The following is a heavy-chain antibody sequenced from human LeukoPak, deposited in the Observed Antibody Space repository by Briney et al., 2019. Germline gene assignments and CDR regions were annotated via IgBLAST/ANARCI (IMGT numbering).Heavy chain of an antibody. V-gene: IGHV4-39*01. Sequence: SETLSLTCSVSGGSISSSGYYWAWIRQPPGKGLEWIGSIYYTGNTYYNPSLTSRVTISVDTSKNQFSLKLSSVTAADTAAYYCARLPRSRGYSYGYADLDYWGQGTLVTVSS. CDR2: IYYTGNT. J-gene: IGHJ4*02. CDR3: ARLPRSRGYSYGYADLDY. D-gene: IGHD5-18*01. CDR1: GGSISSSGYY.